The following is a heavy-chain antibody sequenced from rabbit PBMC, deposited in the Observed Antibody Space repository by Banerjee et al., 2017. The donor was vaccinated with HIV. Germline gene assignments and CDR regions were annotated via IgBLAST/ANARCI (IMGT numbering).Heavy chain of an antibody. V-gene: IGHV1S45*01. CDR1: GFDFSNKYV. Sequence: QEQLVESGGGLVQPEGSLTITCTASGFDFSNKYVMCWVRQAPGKGLEWIACINSSSGNTVYATWAKGRFTISKTSSTTVTLQMTSLTAADTATYFCARWAGVIGWNFNLWGPGTLVTVS. CDR2: INSSSGNT. CDR3: ARWAGVIGWNFNL. D-gene: IGHD1-1*01. J-gene: IGHJ4*01.